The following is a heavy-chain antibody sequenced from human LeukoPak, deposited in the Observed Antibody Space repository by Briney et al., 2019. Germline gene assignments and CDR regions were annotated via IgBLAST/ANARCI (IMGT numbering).Heavy chain of an antibody. D-gene: IGHD3-22*01. V-gene: IGHV2-5*02. Sequence: SGPTLVKPTQALTLTCTFSGFSLSTRRMGVGWIRQPPGEALEWLALIYWDDDKRYNPSLETRLTITKDTSKNHVFLTITNVDPGDTATYFCAHFADDSGYYYVWFDYWGQGTLVTVSS. CDR1: GFSLSTRRMG. CDR2: IYWDDDK. CDR3: AHFADDSGYYYVWFDY. J-gene: IGHJ4*02.